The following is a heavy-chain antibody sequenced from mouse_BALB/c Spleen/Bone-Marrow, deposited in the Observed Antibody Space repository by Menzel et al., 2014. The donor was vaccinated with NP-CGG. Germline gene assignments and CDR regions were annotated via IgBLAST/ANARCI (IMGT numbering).Heavy chain of an antibody. J-gene: IGHJ2*01. V-gene: IGHV1-54*01. Sequence: QVQLQQSGAELVRPGTSVKVSCKASGYAFTNYLIEWLKQRPGQGLEWIGVLNPGSGGSHYNEKFKGKATLTADKSFSAAYMQLSSLASDDSAVYFCARSTTVKGYFDYWGQGTTVTVSS. CDR2: LNPGSGGS. CDR3: ARSTTVKGYFDY. D-gene: IGHD1-1*01. CDR1: GYAFTNYL.